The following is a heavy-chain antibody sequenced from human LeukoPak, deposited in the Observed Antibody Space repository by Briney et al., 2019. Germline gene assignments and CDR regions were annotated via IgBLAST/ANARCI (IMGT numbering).Heavy chain of an antibody. Sequence: SVKVSCKASGFTFTSSAMQWVRQARGQRLEWIGWIVVGSGNTNYAQKFQERVTITRDMSTSTAYMELSSLRSDDTAVYYYARIRVVAATFSAMDVWGKGTTVTVSS. CDR1: GFTFTSSA. CDR3: ARIRVVAATFSAMDV. J-gene: IGHJ6*03. D-gene: IGHD2-15*01. V-gene: IGHV1-58*02. CDR2: IVVGSGNT.